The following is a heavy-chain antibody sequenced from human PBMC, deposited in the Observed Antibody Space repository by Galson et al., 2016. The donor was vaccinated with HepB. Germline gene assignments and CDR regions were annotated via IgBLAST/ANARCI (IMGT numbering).Heavy chain of an antibody. J-gene: IGHJ4*02. CDR3: ARLSGNYYASGAYYYDDY. V-gene: IGHV5-51*01. D-gene: IGHD3-22*01. CDR2: IYPGDSNT. Sequence: QSGAEVKKPGESLRMPCKGSGYSFTSYWIGWVRQMPGKGLEWMGIIYPGDSNTRYSPSFQGQVTISADKSITTAYLQWSSLKASDTAMYYCARLSGNYYASGAYYYDDYWGQGTLVTVSS. CDR1: GYSFTSYW.